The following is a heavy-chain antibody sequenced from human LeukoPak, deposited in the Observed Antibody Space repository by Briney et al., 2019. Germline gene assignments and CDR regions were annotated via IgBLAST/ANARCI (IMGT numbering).Heavy chain of an antibody. CDR1: GGTFSSYA. CDR2: IIPIFGTA. CDR3: ARDTAMVTYYYGMDV. D-gene: IGHD5-18*01. V-gene: IGHV1-69*13. Sequence: SVKVSCKAPGGTFSSYAISWVRQAPGQGLEWMGGIIPIFGTANYAQKFQGRVTITADESTSTAYMELSSLRSEDTAVYYCARDTAMVTYYYGMDVWGQGTTVTVSS. J-gene: IGHJ6*02.